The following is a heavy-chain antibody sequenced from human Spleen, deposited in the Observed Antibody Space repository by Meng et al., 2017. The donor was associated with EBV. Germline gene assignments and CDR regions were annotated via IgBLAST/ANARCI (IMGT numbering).Heavy chain of an antibody. D-gene: IGHD4-17*01. CDR3: ARGSGDYLKLDCFDP. V-gene: IGHV4-34*01. CDR2: INHSGNT. CDR1: CGSFSGYY. J-gene: IGHJ5*02. Sequence: LLHGGAGLLKPSETLSLTCAVECGSFSGYYWSWIPQSPGKGLQWIVEINHSGNTIYNPSLKSRVTISVDTSKLQFSLNLTSVTAADTAVYYCARGSGDYLKLDCFDPWGQGTLVTVSS.